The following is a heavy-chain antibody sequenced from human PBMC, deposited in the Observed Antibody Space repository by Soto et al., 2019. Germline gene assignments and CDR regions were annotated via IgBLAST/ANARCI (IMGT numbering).Heavy chain of an antibody. V-gene: IGHV4-30-2*01. CDR2: IYQSGTT. Sequence: QLQLQESGSGLVKPSQALSLTCTVSGGSINSGVYSWNWIRQPPGAGLEWIGYIYQSGTTYYNPSLGGCVTISLDGSSNLVSLKLRSVTAADTAVYYCVRVGVPVAIGGFDLWGQGTLVTVSS. D-gene: IGHD2-2*01. CDR3: VRVGVPVAIGGFDL. J-gene: IGHJ5*02. CDR1: GGSINSGVYS.